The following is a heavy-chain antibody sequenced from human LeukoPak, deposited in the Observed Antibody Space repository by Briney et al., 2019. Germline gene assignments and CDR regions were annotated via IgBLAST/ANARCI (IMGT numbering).Heavy chain of an antibody. J-gene: IGHJ5*02. CDR3: AKSIAARPDNWFDP. D-gene: IGHD6-6*01. CDR1: GCTSSGYA. Sequence: SGGSLRLSCAASGCTSSGYAMSWVGPARGQGLEWVSAVSGSGGSTYYADSVKGRFTISRDNSKNTLYLQMNSLRAEDTAVYYCAKSIAARPDNWFDPWGQGTLVTVSS. CDR2: VSGSGGST. V-gene: IGHV3-23*01.